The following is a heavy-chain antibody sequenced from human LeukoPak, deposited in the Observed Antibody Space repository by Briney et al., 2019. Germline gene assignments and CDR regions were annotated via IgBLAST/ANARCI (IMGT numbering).Heavy chain of an antibody. CDR2: ISGGGEDT. Sequence: GGSLRLSCTASGFSFRSFAMSWVRQAPGQGLEWVSSISGGGEDTYYADSVKGRFTISRDNAETTLYLQMNSLGADDTALYYCARTIAQYTNTWLYYYNGLDVWGQGTTVTVSS. CDR1: GFSFRSFA. V-gene: IGHV3-23*01. D-gene: IGHD6-13*01. J-gene: IGHJ6*02. CDR3: ARTIAQYTNTWLYYYNGLDV.